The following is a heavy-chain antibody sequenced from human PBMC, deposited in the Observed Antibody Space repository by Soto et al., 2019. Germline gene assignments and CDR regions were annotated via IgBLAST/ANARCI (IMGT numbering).Heavy chain of an antibody. V-gene: IGHV3-9*01. CDR3: AKVRCSGGSCYRYDAFDI. D-gene: IGHD2-15*01. CDR1: AFSFNDYA. J-gene: IGHJ3*02. Sequence: GGSLRLSCAASAFSFNDYAMHWVRQAPGKGLEWVSGISWNSGSIGYADSVKGRFTISRDNAKNSLYLQMNSLRAEDTALYYCAKVRCSGGSCYRYDAFDIWGQGTMVTVSS. CDR2: ISWNSGSI.